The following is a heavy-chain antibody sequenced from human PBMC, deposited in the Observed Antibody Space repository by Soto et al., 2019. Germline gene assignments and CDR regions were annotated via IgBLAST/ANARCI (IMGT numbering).Heavy chain of an antibody. CDR2: IYVTGAV. V-gene: IGHV4-31*03. Sequence: QVRRQESGPGLVKPSETLSLTCSVSGAALNSGNYYWSWIRQVPGKGLAWIGHIYVTGAVDYNQSLRDRITITQDTSERQFSLNLRLVTAADTAVYYCARLRIATNNYKWFAPWGQGTLVTVSS. D-gene: IGHD2-21*01. CDR3: ARLRIATNNYKWFAP. J-gene: IGHJ5*02. CDR1: GAALNSGNYY.